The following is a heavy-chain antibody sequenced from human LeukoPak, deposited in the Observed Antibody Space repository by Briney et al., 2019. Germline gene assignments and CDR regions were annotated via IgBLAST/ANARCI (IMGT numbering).Heavy chain of an antibody. CDR2: ISRRGSIT. J-gene: IGHJ4*02. CDR1: GFTFISYE. Sequence: LGWSLRLSCVASGFTFISYEMNWVRQATGKELQCLSYISRRGSITYDAGSGRGRFSISRENAEDSLYLQMSSLRAEDPAVYYCARVPRDGYSYGFYDYWGQGTLVTVSS. CDR3: ARVPRDGYSYGFYDY. D-gene: IGHD5-18*01. V-gene: IGHV3-48*03.